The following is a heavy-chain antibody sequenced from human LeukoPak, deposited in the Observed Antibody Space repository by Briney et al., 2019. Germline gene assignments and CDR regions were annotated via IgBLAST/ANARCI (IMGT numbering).Heavy chain of an antibody. Sequence: GESLRISCKGSGYSFTSYWISWVRQMPGKGLEWMGRIDPSDSYTNYSPSFQGHVTISADKSMSNAYLQWSSLKASDTAMYYCARQGSLGYCSGGSCSRSDYWGQGTLVTVSS. CDR1: GYSFTSYW. CDR3: ARQGSLGYCSGGSCSRSDY. J-gene: IGHJ4*02. CDR2: IDPSDSYT. D-gene: IGHD2-15*01. V-gene: IGHV5-10-1*01.